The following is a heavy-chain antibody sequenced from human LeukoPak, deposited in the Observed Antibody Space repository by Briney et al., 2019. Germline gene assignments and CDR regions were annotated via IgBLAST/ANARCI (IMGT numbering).Heavy chain of an antibody. CDR3: ARDYSGYDIFDY. J-gene: IGHJ4*02. CDR1: GFTFSSYG. V-gene: IGHV3-30*03. Sequence: GGSLRLSCAASGFTFSSYGMHWVRQAPGKGLEWAAVISYDGSNKYYADSVKGRFTISRDNSKNTLYLQMNSLRAEDTAVYYCARDYSGYDIFDYWGQGTLVTVSS. CDR2: ISYDGSNK. D-gene: IGHD5-12*01.